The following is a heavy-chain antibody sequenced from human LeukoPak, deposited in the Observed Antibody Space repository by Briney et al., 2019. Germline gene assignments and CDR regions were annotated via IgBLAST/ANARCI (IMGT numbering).Heavy chain of an antibody. CDR3: ARDPVRYAFDI. D-gene: IGHD1-1*01. V-gene: IGHV4-61*02. J-gene: IGHJ3*02. Sequence: PSETLSLXCTVSGGSISSGSYYWSWIRQPAGKGLEWIGRIYTSGITNYNPSLKSRVTISVDTSKNQFSLKLSSVTAADTAVYYCARDPVRYAFDIWGQGTMVTVSS. CDR1: GGSISSGSYY. CDR2: IYTSGIT.